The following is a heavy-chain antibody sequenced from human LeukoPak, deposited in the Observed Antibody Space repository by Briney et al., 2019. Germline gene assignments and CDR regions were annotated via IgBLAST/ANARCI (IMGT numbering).Heavy chain of an antibody. CDR1: EYSFSPYW. CDR2: ISAADSDT. CDR3: ARRRSTTGSDAFDI. D-gene: IGHD1-1*01. V-gene: IGHV5-51*01. Sequence: GESLKISCKGSEYSFSPYWIGWVRQMPGKGLEWMGIISAADSDTRYSPSFQGQVTFSVDKSISTAYLQWSSLKASDTAMYYCARRRSTTGSDAFDIWGQGTMVTVSS. J-gene: IGHJ3*02.